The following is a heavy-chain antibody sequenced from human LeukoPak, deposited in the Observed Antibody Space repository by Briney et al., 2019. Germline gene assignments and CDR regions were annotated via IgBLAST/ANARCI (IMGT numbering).Heavy chain of an antibody. J-gene: IGHJ4*02. CDR1: GITLSNYG. V-gene: IGHV3-23*01. Sequence: GGSLRLSCAVSGITLSNYGMTWVRQAPGKGLEWVAGISDSGGSTNYADSVKGRFTISRDNPTNTLYLQMNSLRAEDTAVYFCAKRGVVIRVILVGFHKEAYYFDSWGQGALVTVSS. CDR2: ISDSGGST. D-gene: IGHD3-22*01. CDR3: AKRGVVIRVILVGFHKEAYYFDS.